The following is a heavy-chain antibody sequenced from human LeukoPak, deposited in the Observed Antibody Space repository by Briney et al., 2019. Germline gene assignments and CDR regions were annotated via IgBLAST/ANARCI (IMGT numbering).Heavy chain of an antibody. CDR1: GGSISSSSYY. CDR2: IYYSGST. Sequence: SETLSLTCTVSGGSISSSSYYWGWIRQPPGKGLEWIGSIYYSGSTYYNPSLKSRVTISVDPSKNQFSLKLSSVTAADTAVYYCTTSPYYYGSGSYYNVYDYWGQGTLVTVSS. CDR3: TTSPYYYGSGSYYNVYDY. V-gene: IGHV4-39*01. D-gene: IGHD3-10*01. J-gene: IGHJ4*02.